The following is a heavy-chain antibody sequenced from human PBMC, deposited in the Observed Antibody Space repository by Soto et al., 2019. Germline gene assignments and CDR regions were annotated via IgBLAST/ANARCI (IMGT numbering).Heavy chain of an antibody. V-gene: IGHV3-30*18. CDR3: SKGLLEWTYYFDH. Sequence: QVQLVESGGGVVQPGRSLRLSCAASGFTFSDYGMHWVRQAPGKGLEWVAIISYDGSNKYYAESVKGRFTVSRDNSKNTVFLQMNSLRAEDTAVYYCSKGLLEWTYYFDHWGQGTLVTVSS. J-gene: IGHJ4*02. CDR2: ISYDGSNK. CDR1: GFTFSDYG. D-gene: IGHD3-3*01.